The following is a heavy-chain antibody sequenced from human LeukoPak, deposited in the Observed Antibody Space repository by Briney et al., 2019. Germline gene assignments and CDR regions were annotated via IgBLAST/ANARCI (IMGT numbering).Heavy chain of an antibody. J-gene: IGHJ6*02. Sequence: SETLSLTCTVSGGSLSSSSYYWGWLRQPPGKGLEWIGSIYYSGSTYFNPSLKSRVTISVDMSKNHFSLKLSSVTAAETAVYYCASLHLTYYGMDVWGPGTTVTVSS. CDR1: GGSLSSSSYY. CDR2: IYYSGST. V-gene: IGHV4-39*02. CDR3: ASLHLTYYGMDV.